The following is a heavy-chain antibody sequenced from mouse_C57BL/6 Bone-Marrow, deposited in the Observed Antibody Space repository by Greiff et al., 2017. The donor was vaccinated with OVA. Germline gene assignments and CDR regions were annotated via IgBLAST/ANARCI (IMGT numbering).Heavy chain of an antibody. CDR1: GFNIKDDY. CDR3: TSYSRDY. V-gene: IGHV14-4*01. CDR2: IDPENGDT. Sequence: EVQLQESGAELVRPGASVKLSCTASGFNIKDDYMHWVKQRPEQGQEWIGWIDPENGDTEYASKFQGKATITADTSSNTAYLQLSSLTSEDTAVYYCTSYSRDYWGQGTSVTVSS. J-gene: IGHJ4*01. D-gene: IGHD2-12*01.